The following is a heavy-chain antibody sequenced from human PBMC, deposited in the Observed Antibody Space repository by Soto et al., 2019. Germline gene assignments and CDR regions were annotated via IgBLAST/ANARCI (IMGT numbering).Heavy chain of an antibody. J-gene: IGHJ5*02. CDR1: GGTFSSYT. CDR3: ARNEYSYGTLNWFDP. CDR2: IIPILGIA. D-gene: IGHD5-18*01. Sequence: SVKVSCKASGGTFSSYTISWVRQAPGQGLEWMGRIIPILGIANYAQKFQGRVTITADKPTSTAYMELSSLRSEDTAVYYCARNEYSYGTLNWFDPWGQGTLVTVS. V-gene: IGHV1-69*02.